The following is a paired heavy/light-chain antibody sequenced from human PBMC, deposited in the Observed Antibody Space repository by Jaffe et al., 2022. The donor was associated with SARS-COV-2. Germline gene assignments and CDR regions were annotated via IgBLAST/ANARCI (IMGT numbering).Light chain of an antibody. CDR1: QSVSSN. V-gene: IGKV3-15*01. J-gene: IGKJ3*01. CDR2: GAS. CDR3: QQYNNWPPIFT. Sequence: EIVMTQSPATLSVSPGERATLSCRASQSVSSNLAWYQQKPGQAPRLLIYGASTRATGIPARFSGSGSGTEFTLTISSLQSEDFAVYYCQQYNNWPPIFTFGPGTKVDIK.
Heavy chain of an antibody. J-gene: IGHJ6*02. CDR3: ARSGNRYQLLMGGMDV. CDR2: ISSSGSTI. Sequence: QVQLVESGGGLVKPGGSLRLSCAASGFTFSDYYMSWIRQAPGKGLEWVSYISSSGSTIYYADSVKGRFTISRDNAKNSLYLQMNSLRAEDTAVYYCARSGNRYQLLMGGMDVWGQGTTVTVSS. V-gene: IGHV3-11*01. D-gene: IGHD2-2*01. CDR1: GFTFSDYY.